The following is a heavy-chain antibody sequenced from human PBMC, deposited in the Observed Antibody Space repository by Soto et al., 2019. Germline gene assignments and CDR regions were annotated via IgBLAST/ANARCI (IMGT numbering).Heavy chain of an antibody. CDR1: GFTFSSYG. CDR3: AREAPYYDILTGYPLGY. V-gene: IGHV3-33*01. D-gene: IGHD3-9*01. Sequence: QVQLVESGGGVVQPGRSLRLSCAASGFTFSSYGMHWVRQAPGKGLEWVAVIWYDGSNKYYADSVKGRFTISRDNSKNTLYLQMNSLRAEDTAVYYCAREAPYYDILTGYPLGYWGQGTLVTVSS. J-gene: IGHJ4*02. CDR2: IWYDGSNK.